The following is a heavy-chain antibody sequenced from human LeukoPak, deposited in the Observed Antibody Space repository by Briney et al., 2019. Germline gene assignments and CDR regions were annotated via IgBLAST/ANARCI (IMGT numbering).Heavy chain of an antibody. CDR3: AKVRVSSSWYGGGMDV. J-gene: IGHJ6*02. V-gene: IGHV3-23*01. D-gene: IGHD6-13*01. CDR2: ISGSGGST. Sequence: GGSLRLSCAASGFTFSSYAMSWVRQAPGKGLEWVSAISGSGGSTYYADSVKGRFTISRDNSKNTLYLQMNSLRAEDTAVYYCAKVRVSSSWYGGGMDVWGQGTTVTVSS. CDR1: GFTFSSYA.